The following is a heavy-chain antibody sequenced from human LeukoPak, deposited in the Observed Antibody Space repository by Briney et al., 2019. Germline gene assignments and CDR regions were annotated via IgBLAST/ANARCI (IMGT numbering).Heavy chain of an antibody. V-gene: IGHV4-61*02. J-gene: IGHJ6*03. CDR3: ARELREYYYYYYMDV. CDR2: ISTSGST. CDR1: GGSISSGSYY. D-gene: IGHD4-17*01. Sequence: SQTLSLTCTVSGGSISSGSYYWSWIRQPAGKGLEWIGRISTSGSTNYNPSLKSRVTISVDTSKNQFSLKLSSVTAADTAVYYCARELREYYYYYYMDVWGKGTTVTVSS.